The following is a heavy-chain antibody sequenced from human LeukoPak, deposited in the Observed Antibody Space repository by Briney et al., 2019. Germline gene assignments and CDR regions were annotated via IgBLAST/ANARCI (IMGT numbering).Heavy chain of an antibody. V-gene: IGHV1-69*04. CDR1: GGTFSSYA. D-gene: IGHD1-26*01. Sequence: SVKVSCKASGGTFSSYAIIWVRQAPGEGPEWMGRIIPILGIANYAQKFQGRVTITADKSTSTAYMELSSLRSEDTAVYYCATSGSYYRLDEIDYWGQGTLVTVSS. CDR2: IIPILGIA. CDR3: ATSGSYYRLDEIDY. J-gene: IGHJ4*02.